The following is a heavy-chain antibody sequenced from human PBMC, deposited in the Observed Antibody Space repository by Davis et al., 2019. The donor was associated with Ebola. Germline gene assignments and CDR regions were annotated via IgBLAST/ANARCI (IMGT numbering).Heavy chain of an antibody. J-gene: IGHJ6*01. CDR1: GYTFTAYY. Sequence: ASVKVSCKATGYTFTAYYVHWVRQAPGQGPEWMGWINPNSGVTKYGQKFQGRLTMTRDTSISTTYVEMSGLTPDDTAIYYCVREDSSHLWG. CDR2: INPNSGVT. V-gene: IGHV1-2*02. CDR3: VREDSSHL.